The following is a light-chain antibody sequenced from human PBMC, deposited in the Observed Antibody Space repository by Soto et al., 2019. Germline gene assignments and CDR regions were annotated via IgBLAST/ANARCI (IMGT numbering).Light chain of an antibody. J-gene: IGKJ1*01. V-gene: IGKV3-15*01. Sequence: EIVMTQSPATLSVSPGERATLSCRASQSVSSNLAWYQQKSGQAPRLLIYGASTRATGIPVRFSGSGSGTEFTLTISSLQSEDFAVYYCQQYNNWPGTFGQGTKVEIK. CDR3: QQYNNWPGT. CDR1: QSVSSN. CDR2: GAS.